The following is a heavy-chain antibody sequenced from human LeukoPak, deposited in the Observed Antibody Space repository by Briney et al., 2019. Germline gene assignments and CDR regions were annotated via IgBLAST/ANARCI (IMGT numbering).Heavy chain of an antibody. J-gene: IGHJ4*02. D-gene: IGHD5-24*01. CDR2: IYTSGST. V-gene: IGHV4-61*02. Sequence: PSQTLSLTCTVSGGSISSGSYYWSWIRQPAGKGLEWIGRIYTSGSTNYNPFLKSRVTISVDTSKNQFSLKLSSVTAADTAVYYCARGHRRDGYNWDYWGQGTLVTVSS. CDR3: ARGHRRDGYNWDY. CDR1: GGSISSGSYY.